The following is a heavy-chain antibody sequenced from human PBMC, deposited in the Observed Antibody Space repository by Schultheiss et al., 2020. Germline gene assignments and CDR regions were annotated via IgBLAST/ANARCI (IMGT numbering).Heavy chain of an antibody. Sequence: GESLKISCAASGFTVSSNYMSWVRQAPGKGLEWVSYISSSGSTIYYADSVKGRFTISRDNAKNSLYLQMNSLRAEDTAVYYCARDYGGGSRPIDYWGQGTLVTVSS. J-gene: IGHJ4*02. CDR2: ISSSGSTI. D-gene: IGHD2-15*01. V-gene: IGHV3-11*01. CDR1: GFTVSSNY. CDR3: ARDYGGGSRPIDY.